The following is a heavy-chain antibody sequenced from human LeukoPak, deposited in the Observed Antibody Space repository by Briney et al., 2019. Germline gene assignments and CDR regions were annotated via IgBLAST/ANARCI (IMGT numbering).Heavy chain of an antibody. Sequence: GGPLRLSCAASGFTFNSYWISWVRQAPGKGLEWLANINQDGSENYYVDSVKGRFTISRDNAKNSLYLQMNSLRAEDTAVYYCTTFYSRLTDYWGQGTLVTVSS. D-gene: IGHD2/OR15-2a*01. CDR1: GFTFNSYW. CDR2: INQDGSEN. CDR3: TTFYSRLTDY. V-gene: IGHV3-7*05. J-gene: IGHJ4*02.